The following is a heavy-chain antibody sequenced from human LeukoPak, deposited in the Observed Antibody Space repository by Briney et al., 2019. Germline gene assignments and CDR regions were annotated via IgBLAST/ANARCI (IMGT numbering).Heavy chain of an antibody. D-gene: IGHD6-13*01. CDR1: GYTFTGYY. CDR3: ARELEQQLGAFDI. V-gene: IGHV1-2*04. CDR2: INPNSCGT. Sequence: ASVKVSCKASGYTFTGYYMHWVRQAPGQGLEWMGWINPNSCGTNYAQKFQGWVTMTRDTSISTAYMELSRLRSDDTAVYHCARELEQQLGAFDIWGQGTMVTVSS. J-gene: IGHJ3*02.